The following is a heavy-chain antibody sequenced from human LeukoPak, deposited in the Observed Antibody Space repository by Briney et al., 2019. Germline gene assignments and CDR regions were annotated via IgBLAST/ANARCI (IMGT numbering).Heavy chain of an antibody. CDR3: ARGYGDSTYYYYGMDV. CDR2: IYYGGST. V-gene: IGHV4-39*01. Sequence: PSETLSLTCTVSGGSISSSSYYWGWIRQPPGKGLEWIGSIYYGGSTYYNPSLKSRVTISVDTSKNQFSLKLSSVTAADTAVYYCARGYGDSTYYYYGMDVWGQGTTVTVSS. J-gene: IGHJ6*02. CDR1: GGSISSSSYY. D-gene: IGHD4-17*01.